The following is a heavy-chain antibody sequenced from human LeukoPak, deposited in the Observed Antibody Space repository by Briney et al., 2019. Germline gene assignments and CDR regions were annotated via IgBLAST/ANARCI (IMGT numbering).Heavy chain of an antibody. Sequence: GGTLRLSCAASGFTFSSYGMSWVRQAPGKGLEWVSVISGSGGSTYYADSVKGRFTISRDNSKNTLYLQMNSLRAEDTAVYYCAKAPLLVVITHFDYWGQGTLVTVSS. CDR3: AKAPLLVVITHFDY. J-gene: IGHJ4*02. D-gene: IGHD3-22*01. CDR1: GFTFSSYG. CDR2: ISGSGGST. V-gene: IGHV3-23*01.